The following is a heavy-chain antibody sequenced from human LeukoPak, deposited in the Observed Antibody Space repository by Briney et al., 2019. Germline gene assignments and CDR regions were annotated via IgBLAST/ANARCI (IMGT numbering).Heavy chain of an antibody. CDR3: ARGRDPYYDFWSGTDAFDI. D-gene: IGHD3-3*01. V-gene: IGHV1-8*03. J-gene: IGHJ3*02. Sequence: PMASVKVSCKASGYTFTSYDINWVRQATGQGLEWMGWMNPNSGNTGYAQKFQGRVTITRNTSISTAYMELSSLRSEDTAVYYCARGRDPYYDFWSGTDAFDIWGQGTMVTVSS. CDR2: MNPNSGNT. CDR1: GYTFTSYD.